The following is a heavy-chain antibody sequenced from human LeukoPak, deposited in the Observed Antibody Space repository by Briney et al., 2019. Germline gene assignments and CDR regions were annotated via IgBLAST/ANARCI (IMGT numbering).Heavy chain of an antibody. Sequence: PSETLSLTCTLSGGSLTTNTFYWGWIRQPPGKGLEWIGTVYYTGITHYNPSLKSRITISVATSKNHFSLNLTSVTAADTAVYFCARHGILTDHSIRYWGQGLLVTVSS. CDR1: GGSLTTNTFY. J-gene: IGHJ4*02. V-gene: IGHV4-39*01. CDR2: VYYTGIT. CDR3: ARHGILTDHSIRY. D-gene: IGHD3-9*01.